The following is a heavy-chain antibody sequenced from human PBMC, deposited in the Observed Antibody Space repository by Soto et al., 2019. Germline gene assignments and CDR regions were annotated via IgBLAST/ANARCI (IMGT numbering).Heavy chain of an antibody. J-gene: IGHJ3*02. Sequence: ASVKVSCKASGYTFTSYGISWVRKAPGQGLEWMGWISAYNGNTNYAQKLQGRVTMTTDTSTSTAYMELRSLRSDDTAVYYCARRKQSPSAFDIWGQGTMVTVSS. V-gene: IGHV1-18*01. CDR3: ARRKQSPSAFDI. D-gene: IGHD6-19*01. CDR1: GYTFTSYG. CDR2: ISAYNGNT.